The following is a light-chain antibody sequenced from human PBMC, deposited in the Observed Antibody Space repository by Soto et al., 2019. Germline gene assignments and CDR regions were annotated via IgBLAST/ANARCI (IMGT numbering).Light chain of an antibody. J-gene: IGKJ5*01. CDR1: QTVIHN. CDR2: GAS. Sequence: EIVLTQSPDTLSLSPGERATLSCRASQTVIHNHLAWHQQKPGQAPRLLIHGASTRATGIPARFSGSGSGTEFTLTISSLQSEDFAVYFCQQYNNWPPITFGQGTRLEIK. CDR3: QQYNNWPPIT. V-gene: IGKV3-15*01.